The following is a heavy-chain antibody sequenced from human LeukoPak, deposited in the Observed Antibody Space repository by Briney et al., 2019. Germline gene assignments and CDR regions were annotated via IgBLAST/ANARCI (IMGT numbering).Heavy chain of an antibody. CDR2: ISSNGGST. D-gene: IGHD2-15*01. Sequence: GSLRLSCAASGFTFSSYAMHWVRQAPGKGLEYVSAISSNGGSTYYANSVKGRFTISRDNSKNTLYLQMGSLRAEDMAVYYCARYCSGGSCFDYWGQGTLVTVSS. CDR1: GFTFSSYA. J-gene: IGHJ4*02. V-gene: IGHV3-64*01. CDR3: ARYCSGGSCFDY.